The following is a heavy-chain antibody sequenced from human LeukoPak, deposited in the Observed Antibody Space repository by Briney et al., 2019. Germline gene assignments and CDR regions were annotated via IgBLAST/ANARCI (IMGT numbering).Heavy chain of an antibody. CDR2: ISSSSSYI. CDR1: GSTFSSYS. V-gene: IGHV3-21*01. Sequence: PGGSLRPSCAAPGSTFSSYSMNWVRQAPGKGLEWVPSISSSSSYIYYADSVKGRFTISRDNAKNSLYLQMNSLRAEDTAVYYCARYQLLWDVDYWGQGTLVTVSS. J-gene: IGHJ4*02. D-gene: IGHD2-2*01. CDR3: ARYQLLWDVDY.